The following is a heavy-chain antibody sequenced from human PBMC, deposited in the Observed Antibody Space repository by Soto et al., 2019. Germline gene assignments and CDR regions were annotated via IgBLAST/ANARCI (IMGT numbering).Heavy chain of an antibody. CDR2: IYYSGST. D-gene: IGHD5-18*01. CDR3: ASSMVTYYYYGMDV. J-gene: IGHJ6*02. V-gene: IGHV4-59*01. CDR1: GGSISSYY. Sequence: SETLSLTCTVSGGSISSYYWSWIRQPPGKGLEWIGYIYYSGSTNYNPSLKSRVTISVDTSKNQFPLKLSSVTAADTAVYYCASSMVTYYYYGMDVWGQGTTVTVSS.